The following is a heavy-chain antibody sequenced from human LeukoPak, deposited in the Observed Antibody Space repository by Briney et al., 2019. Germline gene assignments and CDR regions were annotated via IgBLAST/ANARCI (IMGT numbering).Heavy chain of an antibody. CDR1: GYTFTNYG. CDR2: ISAYNGYT. V-gene: IGHV1-18*01. Sequence: ASVKVSCKASGYTFTNYGFSWVRQAPGQGLEWMGWISAYNGYTDYAQKFQFSVTMTTDTSTSTAYMELRSLRSDDTAVYYCARDKAVTTEVTQHFQHWGQGTLVTVSS. J-gene: IGHJ1*01. D-gene: IGHD4-23*01. CDR3: ARDKAVTTEVTQHFQH.